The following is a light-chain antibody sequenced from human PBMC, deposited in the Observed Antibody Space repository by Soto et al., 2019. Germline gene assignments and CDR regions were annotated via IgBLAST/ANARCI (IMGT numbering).Light chain of an antibody. J-gene: IGLJ3*02. CDR3: QSYDSSLSGSGV. V-gene: IGLV1-40*01. Sequence: QPVLTQPPSVSGAPGQRVTISCSGSSSNIGAGYDVHWYQQLPGTAPKLLIPANNIRPSGVPDRFSGSKSGTSASLAITGLQAEDEADYYCQSYDSSLSGSGVFGGGTQLTVL. CDR1: SSNIGAGYD. CDR2: ANN.